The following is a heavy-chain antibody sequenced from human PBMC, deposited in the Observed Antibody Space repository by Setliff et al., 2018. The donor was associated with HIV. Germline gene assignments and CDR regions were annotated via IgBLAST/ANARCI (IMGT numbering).Heavy chain of an antibody. CDR3: ARVPYRSAWFSGGHDAFDI. CDR2: ISGFNGNT. V-gene: IGHV1-18*01. Sequence: ASVKVSCKASGYSSARYGLSWVRQAPGQGLEWMGWISGFNGNTKYAQSFQDRVAMTTETATSTAYMEMRSLRSDDTAVYFCARVPYRSAWFSGGHDAFDIWGQGTMVT. J-gene: IGHJ3*02. D-gene: IGHD6-19*01. CDR1: GYSSARYG.